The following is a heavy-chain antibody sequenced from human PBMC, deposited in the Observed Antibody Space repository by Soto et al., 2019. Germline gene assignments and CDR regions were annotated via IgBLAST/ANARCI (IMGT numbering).Heavy chain of an antibody. J-gene: IGHJ6*02. CDR1: GFSLRNPRMG. D-gene: IGHD3-3*01. CDR3: ARLDADYKYYAMDV. CDR2: FFSDAER. V-gene: IGHV2-26*01. Sequence: SGPTLVNPTETLTLTCTVSGFSLRNPRMGVSWIRQPPGKPLQWLAHFFSDAERSYSASMQSRLTMSTDTSGSQVVLTMTNMDPVDTATYCCARLDADYKYYAMDVWGQGSTVTVSS.